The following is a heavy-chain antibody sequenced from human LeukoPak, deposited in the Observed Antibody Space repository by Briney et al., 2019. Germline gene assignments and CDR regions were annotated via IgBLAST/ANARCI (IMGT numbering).Heavy chain of an antibody. Sequence: ASVKVSCKASGYTFTSYGISWVRQAPGQGLEWMGWISAYNGNTNYAQKLQGRVTMTTDTSTSTAYMELRSLRSDDTAVYYCARDRADIVVVPAARDYYYYGMDVWGQGTTSPSP. J-gene: IGHJ6*02. CDR3: ARDRADIVVVPAARDYYYYGMDV. CDR1: GYTFTSYG. CDR2: ISAYNGNT. D-gene: IGHD2-2*01. V-gene: IGHV1-18*01.